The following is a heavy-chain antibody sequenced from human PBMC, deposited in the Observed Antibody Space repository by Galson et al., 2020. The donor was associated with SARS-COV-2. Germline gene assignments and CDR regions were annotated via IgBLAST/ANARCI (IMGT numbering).Heavy chain of an antibody. CDR1: GGSISSGDYY. CDR3: ARDRGAYYDLLTGYSAFDI. CDR2: ISDSGST. V-gene: IGHV4-31*03. D-gene: IGHD3-9*01. Sequence: ASETLSRTCTVSGGSISSGDYYWSWIRQHPGKGLEWIGYISDSGSTYYSRSLKSRVIISVDTSKNQFSLKLTSVTAADTAVYFCARDRGAYYDLLTGYSAFDIWGQGTVVTIPS. J-gene: IGHJ3*02.